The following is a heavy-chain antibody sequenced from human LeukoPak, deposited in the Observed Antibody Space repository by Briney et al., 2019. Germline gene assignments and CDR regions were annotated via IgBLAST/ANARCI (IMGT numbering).Heavy chain of an antibody. CDR3: ARDSGTRLAFDI. V-gene: IGHV3-23*01. CDR2: ISGSGGST. D-gene: IGHD6-25*01. CDR1: GFTFSSYA. J-gene: IGHJ3*02. Sequence: GGSLRLPCAASGFTFSSYAMSWVRQAPGKGLEWVSAISGSGGSTYYADSVKGRFTISRDNSKNTLYLQMNSLRAEDTAVYYCARDSGTRLAFDIWGQGTMVTVSS.